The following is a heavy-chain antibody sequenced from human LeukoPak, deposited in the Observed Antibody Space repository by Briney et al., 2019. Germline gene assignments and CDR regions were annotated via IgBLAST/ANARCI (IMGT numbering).Heavy chain of an antibody. D-gene: IGHD6-13*01. V-gene: IGHV1-46*01. CDR2: INPSGGST. CDR3: ARVSSSPPTYYYMDV. J-gene: IGHJ6*03. CDR1: GYTFTSYY. Sequence: GASVKVSCKASGYTFTSYYMHWVRQAPGQGLEWMGIINPSGGSTSYAQKFQGRVTMTRDMSTSTVYMELSSLRSEDTAVYYCARVSSSPPTYYYMDVWGKGTTVTVSS.